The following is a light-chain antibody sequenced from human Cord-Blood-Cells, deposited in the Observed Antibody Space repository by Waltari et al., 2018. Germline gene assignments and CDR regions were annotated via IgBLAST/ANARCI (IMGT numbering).Light chain of an antibody. V-gene: IGKV3-11*01. Sequence: EIVLTQSPAPLSLSPGESATLSCRASQSVSSYLAWYQQKPGQAPRLLIYDASNRATGIPARFSGSGSGTDFTLTISSLEPEDFAVYYCQQRSNWPRLTFGGGTKVEIK. CDR1: QSVSSY. CDR3: QQRSNWPRLT. J-gene: IGKJ4*01. CDR2: DAS.